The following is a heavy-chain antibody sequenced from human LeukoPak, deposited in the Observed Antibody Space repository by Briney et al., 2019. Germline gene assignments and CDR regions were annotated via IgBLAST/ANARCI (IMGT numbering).Heavy chain of an antibody. CDR3: AKANVKYCSGGNCFDAFDI. J-gene: IGHJ3*02. CDR2: IRYDGINK. Sequence: PGGSLRLSCAASEFTFRTYGLHWVRQAPGKGLEWVAFIRYDGINKYYADSMKGRFTISRDNSKNTLYLQMNSLRAEDTAVYYCAKANVKYCSGGNCFDAFDIWGQGTMVTVSS. D-gene: IGHD2-15*01. CDR1: EFTFRTYG. V-gene: IGHV3-30*02.